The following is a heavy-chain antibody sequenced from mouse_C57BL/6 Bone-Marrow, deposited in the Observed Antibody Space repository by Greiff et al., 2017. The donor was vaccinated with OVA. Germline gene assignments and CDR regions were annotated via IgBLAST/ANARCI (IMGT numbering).Heavy chain of an antibody. CDR1: GFTFSSYG. J-gene: IGHJ4*01. CDR3: ANYYGSSPYYAMDY. CDR2: ISSGGSYT. D-gene: IGHD1-1*01. Sequence: EVQGVESGGDLVKPGGSLKLSCAASGFTFSSYGMSWVRQTPDKRLEWVATISSGGSYTYYPDSVKGRFTISRDNAKNTLYLQMSSLKSEDTAMYYCANYYGSSPYYAMDYWGQGTSVTVSS. V-gene: IGHV5-6*01.